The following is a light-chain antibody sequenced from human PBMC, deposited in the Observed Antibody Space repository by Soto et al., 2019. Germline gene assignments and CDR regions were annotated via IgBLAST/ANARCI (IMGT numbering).Light chain of an antibody. CDR1: SSDVGGYNY. CDR3: SSYTSSSTLGVV. J-gene: IGLJ2*01. V-gene: IGLV2-14*01. CDR2: DVS. Sequence: QSALTQPASVSGSPGQSITISCTGTSSDVGGYNYVSWYQQHPGKAPKLMIYDVSNRPSGVSNRFSGSNSGNTASLTISGLQAEDEADYYCSSYTSSSTLGVVFGGGTQLTVL.